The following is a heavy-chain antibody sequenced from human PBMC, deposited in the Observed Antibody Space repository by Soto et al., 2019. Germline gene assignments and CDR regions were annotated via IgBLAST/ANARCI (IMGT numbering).Heavy chain of an antibody. D-gene: IGHD2-21*01. CDR3: ARDCDFFAH. J-gene: IGHJ4*02. Sequence: PSETLSLTCTVSGGSVNRGSYYWSWIRQPPGKGLEWIGYVSYTGRAKYNPSLTSRVTISADTSKYQFSLMLTSVTAADTGVYYCARDCDFFAHWGQGTLVTVSS. V-gene: IGHV4-61*01. CDR1: GGSVNRGSYY. CDR2: VSYTGRA.